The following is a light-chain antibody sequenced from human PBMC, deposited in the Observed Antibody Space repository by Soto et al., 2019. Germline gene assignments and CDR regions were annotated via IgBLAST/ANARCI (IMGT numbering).Light chain of an antibody. J-gene: IGLJ1*01. Sequence: QSALTQPRSVSGSPGQSVTISCTGTSSDVGGYNYVSWYQQHPGKAPKLMIYDVSKRPSGVPDRFSGSKSGNTASLTISGLHAEDEADYYCCSYAGSYYVFGTGTKRTVL. V-gene: IGLV2-11*01. CDR2: DVS. CDR3: CSYAGSYYV. CDR1: SSDVGGYNY.